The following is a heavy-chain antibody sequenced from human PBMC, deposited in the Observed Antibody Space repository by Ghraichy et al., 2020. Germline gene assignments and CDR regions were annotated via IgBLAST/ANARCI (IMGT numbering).Heavy chain of an antibody. Sequence: SQTLSLTCDVYGDSINSVNWWSWVRQPPGKGLEWIGEVHVNGGTNYNASFKSRVTISMDRDRNQVYLKVNSVTATDTAVYYCAKIGGATDLVDWGQGILVTVSS. CDR1: GDSINSVNW. CDR2: VHVNGGT. CDR3: AKIGGATDLVD. D-gene: IGHD1-26*01. J-gene: IGHJ4*02. V-gene: IGHV4-4*02.